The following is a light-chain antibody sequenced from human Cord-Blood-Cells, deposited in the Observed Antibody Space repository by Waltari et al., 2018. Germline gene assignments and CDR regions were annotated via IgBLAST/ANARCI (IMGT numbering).Light chain of an antibody. CDR1: QSISSW. J-gene: IGKJ4*01. V-gene: IGKV1-5*03. CDR2: KAS. CDR3: QQYNSYSLT. Sequence: DIQMTQSPSTLSTSVGDRVTITCRASQSISSWLAWYQQKPGKAPKLLIYKASSLESGVPSRFSGSGSGTEFTLTISSLQPDDFATYYCQQYNSYSLTFGGGTKVEIK.